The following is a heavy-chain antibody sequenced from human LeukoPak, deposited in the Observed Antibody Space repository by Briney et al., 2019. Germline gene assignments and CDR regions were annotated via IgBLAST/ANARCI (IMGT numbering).Heavy chain of an antibody. CDR1: GYTFTSYY. CDR3: ARDFGYCGGDCHYYYYYYMDV. Sequence: GASVKVSCKASGYTFTSYYMHWVRQAPGQGLVWMGVINPSGGSTSYAQKFQGRVTMTRDMSTSTVYMELSSLRAEDTAVYYCARDFGYCGGDCHYYYYYYMDVWGKGTTVTVFS. D-gene: IGHD2-21*02. CDR2: INPSGGST. J-gene: IGHJ6*03. V-gene: IGHV1-46*01.